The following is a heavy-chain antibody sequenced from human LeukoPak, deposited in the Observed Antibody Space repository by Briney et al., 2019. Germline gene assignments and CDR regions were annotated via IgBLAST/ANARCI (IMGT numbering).Heavy chain of an antibody. CDR1: GFTFSSYA. CDR2: ISGSGGST. Sequence: GGSLRLSCAASGFTFSSYAMSWVRQAPGKGLEWVSGISGSGGSTNYADSVKGRFTISRDNSKNTVYLQMNSLGAEDTAVYYCAKASNIVARPFDYWGQGTLVTVSS. J-gene: IGHJ4*02. V-gene: IGHV3-23*01. CDR3: AKASNIVARPFDY. D-gene: IGHD6-6*01.